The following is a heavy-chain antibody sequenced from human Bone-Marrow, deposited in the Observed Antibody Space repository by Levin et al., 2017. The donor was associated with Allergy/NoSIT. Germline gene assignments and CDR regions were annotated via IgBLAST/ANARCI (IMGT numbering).Heavy chain of an antibody. V-gene: IGHV3-21*01. Sequence: SCAASGFTFSSYSMNWVRQAPGKGLEWVSSFSSSSTHMYYADSVKGRFTISRDNAKNSLYLQMNSLRAEDTAVYYCVRDGDGLSFDYWGQGTLVSVSS. CDR2: FSSSSTHM. J-gene: IGHJ4*02. D-gene: IGHD7-27*01. CDR1: GFTFSSYS. CDR3: VRDGDGLSFDY.